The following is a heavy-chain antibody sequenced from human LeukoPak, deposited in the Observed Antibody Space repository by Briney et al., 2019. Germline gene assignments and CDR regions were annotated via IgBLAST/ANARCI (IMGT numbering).Heavy chain of an antibody. V-gene: IGHV3-23*01. CDR1: GFTFSSYA. CDR3: ATTKEARRYFDY. D-gene: IGHD1-1*01. J-gene: IGHJ4*02. Sequence: PGGSLRLSCAASGFTFSSYALSWVRQAPGKGLEWVSAISTSGANTYYAHSVRGRFTISRDNYKNTLYLQMNTLRAEDTAVYYCATTKEARRYFDYWGQGTLVTVSS. CDR2: ISTSGANT.